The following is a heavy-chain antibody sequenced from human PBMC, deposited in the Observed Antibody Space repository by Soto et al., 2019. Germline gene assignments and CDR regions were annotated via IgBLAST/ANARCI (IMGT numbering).Heavy chain of an antibody. V-gene: IGHV3-23*01. J-gene: IGHJ5*02. D-gene: IGHD2-2*01. CDR2: ISSSGGST. Sequence: GGSLRLSCAASGFTFSSYAMSWVRQAPGKGLEWVSAISSSGGSTYYADSVKGRFTISRDNSKNTLYLQMNSLRAEDTAVYYCAKGPSPYCSSTSCSPFDPGGKGTLVTVSS. CDR3: AKGPSPYCSSTSCSPFDP. CDR1: GFTFSSYA.